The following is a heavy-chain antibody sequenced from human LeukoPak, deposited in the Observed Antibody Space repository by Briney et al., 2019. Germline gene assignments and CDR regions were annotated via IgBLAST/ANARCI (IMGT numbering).Heavy chain of an antibody. V-gene: IGHV3-7*01. CDR1: GFTFSDFW. J-gene: IGHJ5*02. CDR3: AREPRGVSYSA. D-gene: IGHD3-10*01. Sequence: PGGSLRLSCAASGFTFSDFWMSWVRQAPGKGLEWVANIKNDGGEKYYVDSVKGRFTISRDNAENSLYLHMDSLRVEDTAVYYCAREPRGVSYSAWGQGTLVTVSS. CDR2: IKNDGGEK.